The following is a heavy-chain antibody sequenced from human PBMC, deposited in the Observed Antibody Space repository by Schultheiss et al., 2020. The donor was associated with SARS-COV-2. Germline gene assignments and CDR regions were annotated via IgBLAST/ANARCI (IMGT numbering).Heavy chain of an antibody. CDR3: ARKDGGQILN. Sequence: SETLSLTCTVSGGSISSYYWSWLRQPPGKGLDWIGYIYYSGSTNYNPSLKSRVTISVDTSKNQFSLKLSSVTAADTAVYYCARKDGGQILNWGQGTLVTVSS. CDR1: GGSISSYY. CDR2: IYYSGST. J-gene: IGHJ4*02. V-gene: IGHV4-59*01. D-gene: IGHD4-23*01.